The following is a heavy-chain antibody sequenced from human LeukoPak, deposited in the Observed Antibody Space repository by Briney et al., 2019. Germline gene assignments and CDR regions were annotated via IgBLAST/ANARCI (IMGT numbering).Heavy chain of an antibody. CDR3: ARATITGESDY. V-gene: IGHV4-34*01. D-gene: IGHD7-27*01. CDR1: GGSFSGYY. J-gene: IGHJ4*02. Sequence: SETLSLTCAVYGGSFSGYYWSWIRQPPGKGLEWIGEINHSGSTNYNPSLKSRVTISVDTSKNQFSLKLSSVTAADTAVYYCARATITGESDYWGQGTLVTVSS. CDR2: INHSGST.